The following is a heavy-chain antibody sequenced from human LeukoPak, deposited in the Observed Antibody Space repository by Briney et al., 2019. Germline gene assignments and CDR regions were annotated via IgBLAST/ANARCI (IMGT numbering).Heavy chain of an antibody. CDR3: ARQQVTRTWYLDY. J-gene: IGHJ4*02. Sequence: GGSLRLSCAASGFTFSSYGMHWVRQAPGKGLEWVAVIWYDGSNKYYTDSVRGRFTISRDNSKSTLYLQMNSLTADDTAVYYCARQQVTRTWYLDYWGQGTLVTVSS. D-gene: IGHD2-21*02. CDR2: IWYDGSNK. V-gene: IGHV3-33*01. CDR1: GFTFSSYG.